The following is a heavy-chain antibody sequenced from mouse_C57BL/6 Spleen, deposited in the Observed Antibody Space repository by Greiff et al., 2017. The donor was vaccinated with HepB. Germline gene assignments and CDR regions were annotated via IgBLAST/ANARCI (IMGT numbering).Heavy chain of an antibody. CDR2: IYPGDGDT. V-gene: IGHV1-82*01. CDR3: ARGGITTVVFDY. CDR1: GYAFSSSW. D-gene: IGHD1-1*01. J-gene: IGHJ2*01. Sequence: QVQLKESGPELVKPGASVKISCKASGYAFSSSWMNWVKQRPGKGLEWIGRIYPGDGDTNYNGKFKGKATLTADKSSSTAYMQLSSLTSEDSAVYFCARGGITTVVFDYWGQGTTLTVSS.